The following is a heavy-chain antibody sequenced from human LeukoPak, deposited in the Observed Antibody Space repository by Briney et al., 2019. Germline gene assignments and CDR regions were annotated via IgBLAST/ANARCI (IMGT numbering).Heavy chain of an antibody. CDR1: GGSVSSGSYY. CDR2: IYYSGST. V-gene: IGHV4-61*01. CDR3: ARDRGYSTWRDYYGMDV. D-gene: IGHD6-13*01. Sequence: SETLSLTCTVSGGSVSSGSYYWSWIRQPPGKGLEWIGYIYYSGSTNYNPSLKSRVTISVDTSKSQFSLKLSSVTAADTAVYYCARDRGYSTWRDYYGMDVWGQGTTVTVSS. J-gene: IGHJ6*02.